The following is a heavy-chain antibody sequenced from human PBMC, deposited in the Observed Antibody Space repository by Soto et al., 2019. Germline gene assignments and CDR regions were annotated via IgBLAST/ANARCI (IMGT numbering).Heavy chain of an antibody. D-gene: IGHD2-2*01. CDR1: GFTFSNFG. V-gene: IGHV3-23*01. Sequence: DVQLLESGGGLVQPGGSLRLSCAASGFTFSNFGMSWVRQAPGKGLEWVSAISNGGGSIYYADSVKGRFTISRDNSKNTLYLQMNNLRAEDTAVYYCAKSLVAVTRRVCFDSWGQGPLVTVSS. CDR3: AKSLVAVTRRVCFDS. J-gene: IGHJ4*02. CDR2: ISNGGGSI.